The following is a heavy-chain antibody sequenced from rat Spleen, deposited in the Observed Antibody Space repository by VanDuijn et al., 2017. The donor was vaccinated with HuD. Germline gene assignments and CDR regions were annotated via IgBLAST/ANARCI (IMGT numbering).Heavy chain of an antibody. J-gene: IGHJ3*01. V-gene: IGHV5-7*01. Sequence: VQLVESGGGLVQPGRSLKLTCTASGFTFSDYHIAWVRQAPKKVLEWVATITYDGSGTYYRDSVKGRFTISRDNAKSTLYLQMNSLRSEDTATYYCARPSYGFPFAYWGQGTLVTVSS. D-gene: IGHD1-3*01. CDR1: GFTFSDYH. CDR3: ARPSYGFPFAY. CDR2: ITYDGSGT.